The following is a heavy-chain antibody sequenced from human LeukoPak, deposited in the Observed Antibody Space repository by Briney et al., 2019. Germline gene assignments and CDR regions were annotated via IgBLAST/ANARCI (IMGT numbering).Heavy chain of an antibody. Sequence: GASVKVSCKASGGTFSSYAISWVRQAPGQGLEWMGWINPNSGGTNYAQKFQGRVTMTRDTSISTAYMELSRLRSDDTAVYYCARVHVSPAYYDILTGYYPSRSHQDPYNWFDPWGQGTLVTVSS. J-gene: IGHJ5*02. CDR1: GGTFSSYA. CDR2: INPNSGGT. D-gene: IGHD3-9*01. V-gene: IGHV1-2*02. CDR3: ARVHVSPAYYDILTGYYPSRSHQDPYNWFDP.